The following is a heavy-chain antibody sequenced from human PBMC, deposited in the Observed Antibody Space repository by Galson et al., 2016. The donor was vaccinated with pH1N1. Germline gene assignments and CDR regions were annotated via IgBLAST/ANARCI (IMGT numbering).Heavy chain of an antibody. CDR1: GYRFSGYY. Sequence: SVKVSCKASGYRFSGYYIHWVRQAPGQGLEWMGRINPSSGGTKFAQKFQGRVILTRDTSITTAYMEVDALSSDDAAVYYCARDLYGGFQLPSYYCYGLDVWGQGTTVTVSS. V-gene: IGHV1-2*06. D-gene: IGHD4/OR15-4a*01. CDR3: ARDLYGGFQLPSYYCYGLDV. J-gene: IGHJ6*01. CDR2: INPSSGGT.